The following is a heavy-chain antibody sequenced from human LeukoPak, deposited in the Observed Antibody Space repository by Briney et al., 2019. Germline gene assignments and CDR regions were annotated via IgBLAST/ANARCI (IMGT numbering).Heavy chain of an antibody. D-gene: IGHD6-6*01. CDR2: ISYDGSNK. Sequence: GGSLRLSCAASGFTFSSYGMHWVRQAPGKGLEWVAVISYDGSNKYYADSVKGRFTISRDNSKNTLYLQMNSPRAEDTAVYYCAKDSAPFQQLGENWFDPWGQGTLVTVSS. CDR1: GFTFSSYG. CDR3: AKDSAPFQQLGENWFDP. V-gene: IGHV3-30*18. J-gene: IGHJ5*02.